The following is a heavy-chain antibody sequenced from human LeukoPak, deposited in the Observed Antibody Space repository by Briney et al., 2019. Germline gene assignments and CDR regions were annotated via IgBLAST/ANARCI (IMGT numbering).Heavy chain of an antibody. CDR3: AKYLYSVSYYGMDV. Sequence: PGGSLRLSCSASGFTFSSNAMSWVRHAPGKGLEWVSGISGSGGSTYYADSVKGRFTISRDNSKNTLYLQMNSLRAEDTALYYCAKYLYSVSYYGMDVWGQGTTVTVSS. CDR1: GFTFSSNA. V-gene: IGHV3-23*01. CDR2: ISGSGGST. J-gene: IGHJ6*02. D-gene: IGHD2-15*01.